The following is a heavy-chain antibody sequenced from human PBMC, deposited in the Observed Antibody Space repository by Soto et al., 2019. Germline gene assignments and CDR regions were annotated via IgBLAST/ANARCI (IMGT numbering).Heavy chain of an antibody. CDR2: INRSGST. D-gene: IGHD4-17*01. V-gene: IGHV4-34*01. CDR1: GGSFSGYY. J-gene: IGHJ4*02. CDR3: ARFSPYGVILDY. Sequence: QVQLQQWGAGLLKPSETLSLTCAVYGGSFSGYYWSWIRQPPGKGLEWIGEINRSGSTNYNPSLKSRVTISVDTSKNQFSLKLSSVTAADTAVYYCARFSPYGVILDYWGQGTLVTVSS.